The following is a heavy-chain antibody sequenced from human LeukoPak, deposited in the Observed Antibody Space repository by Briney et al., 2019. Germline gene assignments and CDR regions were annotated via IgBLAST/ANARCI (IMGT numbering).Heavy chain of an antibody. D-gene: IGHD2-2*01. J-gene: IGHJ4*02. V-gene: IGHV1-8*03. CDR3: ARGVSSLEGGY. Sequence: ASVKVSCKASGYTFTTYDINWVRQATGQGLEWMGWMNPDSGNTGYAQKFQGRVTITRNTSISTAYMDLSSLRSEDTAVYYCARGVSSLEGGYWGQGTLVTVSS. CDR2: MNPDSGNT. CDR1: GYTFTTYD.